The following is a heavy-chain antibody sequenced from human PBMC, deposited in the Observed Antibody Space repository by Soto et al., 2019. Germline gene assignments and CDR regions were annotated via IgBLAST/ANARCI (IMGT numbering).Heavy chain of an antibody. V-gene: IGHV4-30-4*01. CDR2: IYYSGST. D-gene: IGHD5-12*01. CDR1: GGSISSGDYY. J-gene: IGHJ5*02. Sequence: SETLSLICTVSGGSISSGDYYWSWIRQPPGKGLEWIGYIYYSGSTYYNPSLKSRVTISVDTSKNQFSLKLSSVTAADTAVYYCARVVLGYNNWFDPWGQGTLVTVSS. CDR3: ARVVLGYNNWFDP.